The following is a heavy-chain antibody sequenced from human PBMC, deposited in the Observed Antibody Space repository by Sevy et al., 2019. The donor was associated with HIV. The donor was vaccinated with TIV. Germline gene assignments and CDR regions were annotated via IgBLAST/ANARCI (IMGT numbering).Heavy chain of an antibody. CDR1: GFTFSSYS. CDR2: ISSSTSTI. D-gene: IGHD3-10*01. J-gene: IGHJ6*02. CDR3: ARETWRYYGSGSYDYYGMDV. V-gene: IGHV3-48*01. Sequence: GGSLRLSCAASGFTFSSYSMNWVRQAPGKGLEWVSYISSSTSTIYYADSVKGRFTIPRDNAKNSLYLQMNSLRAEDTAVYYCARETWRYYGSGSYDYYGMDVWGQGTTVTVSS.